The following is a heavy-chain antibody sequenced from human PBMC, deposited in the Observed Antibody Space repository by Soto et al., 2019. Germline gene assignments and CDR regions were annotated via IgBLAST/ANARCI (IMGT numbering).Heavy chain of an antibody. Sequence: GASVKVSCKASGYTFTSYDINWVRQATGQGLEWMGWMNPTSGNTGYAQKFQGRDTMTRNTSIGTAYMELSSLRSEDTDVYYCARRYGSGSYYKVRKYYYYMDVWGKGTTVTVSS. CDR2: MNPTSGNT. D-gene: IGHD3-10*01. CDR3: ARRYGSGSYYKVRKYYYYMDV. CDR1: GYTFTSYD. V-gene: IGHV1-8*01. J-gene: IGHJ6*03.